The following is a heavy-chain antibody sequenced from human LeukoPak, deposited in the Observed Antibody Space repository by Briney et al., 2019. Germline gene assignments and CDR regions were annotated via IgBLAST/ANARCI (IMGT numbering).Heavy chain of an antibody. CDR2: ISGSGGST. Sequence: PGGSLRLSCAASGFTFSSYAMSWVRRAPGKGLEWVSAISGSGGSTYYADSVKGRFTISRDNSKNTLYVQVNSLRAEDTAVYYCARDPLVAAAGFDYWGQGTLVTVSS. D-gene: IGHD6-13*01. V-gene: IGHV3-23*01. CDR3: ARDPLVAAAGFDY. CDR1: GFTFSSYA. J-gene: IGHJ4*02.